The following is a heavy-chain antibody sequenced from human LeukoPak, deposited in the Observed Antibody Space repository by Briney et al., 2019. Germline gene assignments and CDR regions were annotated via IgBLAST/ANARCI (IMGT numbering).Heavy chain of an antibody. V-gene: IGHV3-48*01. CDR1: GFTFSSYS. Sequence: GSLRLSCAASGFTFSSYSMNWVRQAPGKGLEWVSYISSSSSTIYYADSVKGRFTISRDNSKNILYLQMNSLRAEDAAVYYCAKLGIWSLKAFEIWGQGTMVTISS. CDR2: ISSSSSTI. J-gene: IGHJ3*02. CDR3: AKLGIWSLKAFEI. D-gene: IGHD1-14*01.